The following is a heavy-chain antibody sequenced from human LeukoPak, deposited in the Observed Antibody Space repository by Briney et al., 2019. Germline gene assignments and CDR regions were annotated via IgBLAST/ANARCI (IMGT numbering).Heavy chain of an antibody. D-gene: IGHD3-22*01. CDR1: GGSISSSSYY. CDR2: IYYSGST. CDR3: ARHLRAIDFYDSSGYYPDY. Sequence: SETLSLTCTVSGGSISSSSYYWGWIRQPPGKGLEWIGSIYYSGSTYYNPSLKSRVTISVDTSNNQFSLKLSSVTAADTAVYYCARHLRAIDFYDSSGYYPDYWGQGTLVTVSS. V-gene: IGHV4-39*01. J-gene: IGHJ4*02.